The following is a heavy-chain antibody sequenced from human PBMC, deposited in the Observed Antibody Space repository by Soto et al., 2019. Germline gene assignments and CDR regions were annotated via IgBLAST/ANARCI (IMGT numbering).Heavy chain of an antibody. CDR1: GVGLGSRG. Sequence: GASAEVCWKARGVGLGSRGRQFLRQTRGRGLEWIGWIVVVSGSTNYARQFQGRVAISRDMSSSTAYLDLYDLKSDDPAVYFWSADHPHIAMGWPVWGHGTTVTVSS. CDR3: SADHPHIAMGWPV. V-gene: IGHV1-58*02. D-gene: IGHD1-26*01. CDR2: IVVVSGST. J-gene: IGHJ6*02.